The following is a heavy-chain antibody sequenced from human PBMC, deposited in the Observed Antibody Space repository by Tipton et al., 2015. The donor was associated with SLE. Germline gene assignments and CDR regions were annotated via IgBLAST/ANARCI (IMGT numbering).Heavy chain of an antibody. V-gene: IGHV4-39*07. Sequence: TLSLTCTVSGGSISSSDYYWVRIRQSPGKGLEWIGNIYYSGITYNNPALKSRVSMSVDTSKNQISLRLNSMTAADTAVYYCARVDRGPRNFDLWGRGTLVTVSS. CDR3: ARVDRGPRNFDL. CDR1: GGSISSSDYY. CDR2: IYYSGIT. J-gene: IGHJ2*01. D-gene: IGHD1-26*01.